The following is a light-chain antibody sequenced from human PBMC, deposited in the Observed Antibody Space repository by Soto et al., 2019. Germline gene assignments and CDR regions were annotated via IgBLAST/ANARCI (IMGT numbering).Light chain of an antibody. Sequence: TVMMPSPATLSMSPGDRAALSCRASLNVATNMAWYQQKPGQAPRLLIYGASIRATGVPARFTGSGSGTEFTLTINNLQSEDFAVYYCHQYNTGPRTFGRGTKVDIK. CDR1: LNVATN. CDR3: HQYNTGPRT. V-gene: IGKV3-15*01. J-gene: IGKJ1*01. CDR2: GAS.